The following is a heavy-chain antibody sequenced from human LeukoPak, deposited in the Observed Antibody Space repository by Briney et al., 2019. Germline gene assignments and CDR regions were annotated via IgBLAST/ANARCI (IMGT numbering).Heavy chain of an antibody. J-gene: IGHJ4*02. D-gene: IGHD6-13*01. Sequence: ASVLVSCRACGYTFTNYGFNWVRRPPGQGLEWMGWISAYNGKTNYAQNFQGRVTMTTDTATGTAYMELRSLRSCDRAVYYSARWDRATAATFDYWGQGTIVTVSS. CDR2: ISAYNGKT. CDR3: ARWDRATAATFDY. V-gene: IGHV1-18*01. CDR1: GYTFTNYG.